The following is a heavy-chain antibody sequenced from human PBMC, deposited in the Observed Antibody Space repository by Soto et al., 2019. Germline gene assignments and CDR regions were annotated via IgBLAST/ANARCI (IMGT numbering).Heavy chain of an antibody. CDR3: ARRDDFWSGYESH. CDR2: ISSTSNYI. J-gene: IGHJ4*02. V-gene: IGHV3-21*01. CDR1: GFTFSSYS. D-gene: IGHD3-3*01. Sequence: EVQLVESGGGLVKPGGSLRLSCAASGFTFSSYSMNWVRQAPGKGLEWVSSISSTSNYIYYADSVKGRFIISRDNAKNSLYLQMNSLRAEDTAVYYCARRDDFWSGYESHWGQGTLVTVSS.